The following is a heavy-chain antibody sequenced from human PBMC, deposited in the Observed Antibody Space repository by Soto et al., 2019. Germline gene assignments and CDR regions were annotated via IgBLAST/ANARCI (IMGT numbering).Heavy chain of an antibody. D-gene: IGHD1-26*01. CDR1: GGTFSSYI. V-gene: IGHV1-69*02. CDR3: ARFPQTAIVGAAYFDY. J-gene: IGHJ4*02. Sequence: VQLVQSGTEVKKPGSSVKVSCKASGGTFSSYIISWVRQAPGQGLEWMGRIIPILGIANYAQKFQGRVTITADKSTSTAYMGLSSLRSEDTAVYYCARFPQTAIVGAAYFDYWGQGTLVTVSS. CDR2: IIPILGIA.